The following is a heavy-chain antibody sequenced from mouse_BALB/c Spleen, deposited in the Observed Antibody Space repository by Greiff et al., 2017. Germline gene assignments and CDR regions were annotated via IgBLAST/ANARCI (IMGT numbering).Heavy chain of an antibody. Sequence: EVKLMESGGGLVKPGGSLKLSCAASGFTFSDYYMYWVRQTPEKRLEWVATISDGGSYTYYPDSVKGRFTISRDNAKNNLYLQMSSLKSEDTAMYYCARGDGYYWYFDVWGAGTTVTVSS. D-gene: IGHD2-3*01. CDR1: GFTFSDYY. CDR3: ARGDGYYWYFDV. CDR2: ISDGGSYT. J-gene: IGHJ1*01. V-gene: IGHV5-4*02.